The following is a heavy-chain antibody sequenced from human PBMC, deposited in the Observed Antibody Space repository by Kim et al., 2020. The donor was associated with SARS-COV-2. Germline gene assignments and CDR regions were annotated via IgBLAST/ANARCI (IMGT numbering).Heavy chain of an antibody. V-gene: IGHV1-69*13. CDR3: ARDLTQYQLPPHWFDP. Sequence: SVKVSCKASGGTFSSYAISWVRQAPGQGLEWMGGIIPIFGTANYAQKFQGRVTITADESTSTAYMELSSLRSEDTAVYYCARDLTQYQLPPHWFDPWGQGTLVTVSS. CDR2: IIPIFGTA. J-gene: IGHJ5*02. CDR1: GGTFSSYA. D-gene: IGHD2-2*01.